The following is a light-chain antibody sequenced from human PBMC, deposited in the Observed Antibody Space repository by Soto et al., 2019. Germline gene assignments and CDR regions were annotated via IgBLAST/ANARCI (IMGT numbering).Light chain of an antibody. V-gene: IGLV2-23*01. CDR2: EGS. CDR3: CSYAGSTPYV. CDR1: SSVVGSYNL. Sequence: QSVLTQPASLSWSPGQSITISCTGTSSVVGSYNLVSWYQQHPGKAPKLMIYEGSKRPSGVSNRFSGSKSGNTASLTISGLQAEDEADYYCCSYAGSTPYVFGTGTKVTVL. J-gene: IGLJ1*01.